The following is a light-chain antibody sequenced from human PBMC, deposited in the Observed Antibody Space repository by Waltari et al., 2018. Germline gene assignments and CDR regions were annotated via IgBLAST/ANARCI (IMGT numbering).Light chain of an antibody. V-gene: IGLV3-25*03. CDR3: QSADSSGSL. Sequence: SSDLTQSPSVSVSPGQTARITCSGDALPDQYAFWYQQKPGQAPVLVLSKEIGRPSGFPERFSGSSSGTTVTLTISGVQAEDEADYYCQSADSSGSLFGGGTKLTVL. CDR1: ALPDQY. CDR2: KEI. J-gene: IGLJ2*01.